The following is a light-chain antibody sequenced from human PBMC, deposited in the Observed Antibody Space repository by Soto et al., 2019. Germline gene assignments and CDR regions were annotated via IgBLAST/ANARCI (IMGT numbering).Light chain of an antibody. CDR1: QSVSSSY. J-gene: IGKJ5*01. V-gene: IGKV3-20*01. CDR2: GAS. Sequence: MVLPQSPGALSPSPGERATLSCRAIQSVSSSYLAWYQQKPGQAPRLLIYGASSRATGIPDRFSGSGSGTDFTLTISRLEPEDFAVYYCQQYGSSPPITFGQGTRLEIK. CDR3: QQYGSSPPIT.